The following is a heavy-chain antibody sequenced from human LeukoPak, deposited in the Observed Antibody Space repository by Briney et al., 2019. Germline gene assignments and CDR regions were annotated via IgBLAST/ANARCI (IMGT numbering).Heavy chain of an antibody. J-gene: IGHJ4*02. CDR2: IRQDGSEE. V-gene: IGHV3-7*01. D-gene: IGHD5-24*01. CDR3: AKDLSRRWLHRGAFDC. CDR1: TLTFSSYW. Sequence: QSGGSLRLSCAPSTLTFSSYWMSWVRQAPGKGLEWVANIRQDGSEEWYLDSVKGRLTSSRDNAKNTLYLQMSSLRTEDSSMYYCAKDLSRRWLHRGAFDCCGQGILVTVSS.